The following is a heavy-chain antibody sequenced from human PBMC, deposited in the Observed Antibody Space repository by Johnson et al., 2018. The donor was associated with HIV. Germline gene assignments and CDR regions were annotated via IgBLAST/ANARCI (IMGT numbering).Heavy chain of an antibody. Sequence: VQLVESGGGVVQPGRSLRLSCAASGFTFSNYGMNWVRQAPGKGLEWVAVISYDGSKKYYADSVKGRFTISRDNSKNMLYLQMNSLRVEDTAVYYCAKFGRIPRELEDAFDIWGQGTMVTVSS. CDR2: ISYDGSKK. CDR3: AKFGRIPRELEDAFDI. CDR1: GFTFSNYG. J-gene: IGHJ3*02. V-gene: IGHV3-30*18. D-gene: IGHD1-26*01.